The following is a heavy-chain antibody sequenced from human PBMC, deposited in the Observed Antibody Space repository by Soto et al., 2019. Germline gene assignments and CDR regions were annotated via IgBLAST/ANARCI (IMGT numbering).Heavy chain of an antibody. CDR1: GFTFSSYE. CDR3: ARDSLYGDLYFDY. CDR2: ISSSGSTI. Sequence: QPGGSLRLSCAASGFTFSSYEMNWVRQAPGKGLEWVSYISSSGSTIYYADSVKGRFTISRDNAKNSLYLQMNSLGAEDTAVYYCARDSLYGDLYFDYWGQGTLVTVSS. V-gene: IGHV3-48*03. J-gene: IGHJ4*02. D-gene: IGHD4-17*01.